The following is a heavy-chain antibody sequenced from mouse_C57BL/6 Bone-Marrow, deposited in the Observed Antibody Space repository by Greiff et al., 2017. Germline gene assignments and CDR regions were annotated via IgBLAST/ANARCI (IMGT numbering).Heavy chain of an antibody. D-gene: IGHD6-2*01. J-gene: IGHJ2*01. CDR1: GYAFSSSW. Sequence: VQLQQPGAELVKPGASVKMSCKASGYAFSSSWMNWVKQRPGNGLEWIGQIYPADGDTHYNEKFKGKATLTVDKSSSTAYMQLSSLTSEDSAVYYCARPVSAYFDYWGTGTTLTVSS. CDR2: IYPADGDT. V-gene: IGHV1-82*01. CDR3: ARPVSAYFDY.